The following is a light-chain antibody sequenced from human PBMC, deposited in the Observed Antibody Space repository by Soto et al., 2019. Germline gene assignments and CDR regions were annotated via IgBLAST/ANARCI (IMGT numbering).Light chain of an antibody. Sequence: QLVLTQSSSASASLGSSVKLTCTLSSGHSSYIIAWHQQQPGKAPRYLMKLERSGSYNKGSGVPDRFSGSSSGADRYLSISNLQSEDEADYYCETWDSNTPRVFGGGTKVTVL. CDR1: SGHSSYI. J-gene: IGLJ3*02. CDR2: LERSGSY. CDR3: ETWDSNTPRV. V-gene: IGLV4-60*03.